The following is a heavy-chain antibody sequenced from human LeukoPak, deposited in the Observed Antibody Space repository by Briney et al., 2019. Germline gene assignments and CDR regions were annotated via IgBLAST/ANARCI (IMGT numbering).Heavy chain of an antibody. CDR3: ATVRVATMNRYYYYYGMDV. CDR2: FDPEDGET. Sequence: ASVKVSCKVSGYTLTELSMHWVRQAPGKGLEWMGGFDPEDGETIYAQKFQGRVTMTGDTSTDTAYMELSSLRSEDTAVYYCATVRVATMNRYYYYYGMDVWGQGTTVTVSS. V-gene: IGHV1-24*01. J-gene: IGHJ6*02. CDR1: GYTLTELS.